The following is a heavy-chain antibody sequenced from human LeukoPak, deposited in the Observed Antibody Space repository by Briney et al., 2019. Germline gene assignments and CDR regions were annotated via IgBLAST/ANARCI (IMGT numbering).Heavy chain of an antibody. V-gene: IGHV4-30-4*07. D-gene: IGHD4-17*01. J-gene: IGHJ4*02. CDR2: IYYSGST. CDR3: AREGGGDYVEK. Sequence: PLQTLSLTCAVSGGSISSGAYSWSWIRQPPGKGLEWIGYIYYSGSTYYNPSLKSRVTISVDTSNNQFSLKLSSVTAADTAVYYCAREGGGDYVEKWGQGTLVTVSS. CDR1: GGSISSGAYS.